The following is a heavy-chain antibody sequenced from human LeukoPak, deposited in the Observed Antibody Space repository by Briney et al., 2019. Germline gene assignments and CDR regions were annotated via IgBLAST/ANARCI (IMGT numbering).Heavy chain of an antibody. Sequence: GGSLRLSCAASGFTFSSYAMNWVRQAPGKGLEWVSAISGSGASTNFEASVKGRFTISRDNSKNTLYLQMNSLRAEDTAVYYCAREAMVRGAISSYFDYWGQGTLVTVSS. CDR1: GFTFSSYA. J-gene: IGHJ4*02. CDR2: ISGSGAST. D-gene: IGHD3-10*01. V-gene: IGHV3-23*01. CDR3: AREAMVRGAISSYFDY.